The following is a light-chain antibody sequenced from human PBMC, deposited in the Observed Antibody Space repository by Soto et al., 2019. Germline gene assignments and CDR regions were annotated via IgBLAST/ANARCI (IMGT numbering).Light chain of an antibody. V-gene: IGKV3-11*01. J-gene: IGKJ4*01. CDR1: QSVSSY. Sequence: EIVLTQSPATLSLSPGERATLSCRASQSVSSYLAWYQQKPGQAPRLLIYDASNRATGIPARFSGSGSGTAFTLTISSLEPEDFAVYYCQQYAESPLTFGGGTKVEIK. CDR3: QQYAESPLT. CDR2: DAS.